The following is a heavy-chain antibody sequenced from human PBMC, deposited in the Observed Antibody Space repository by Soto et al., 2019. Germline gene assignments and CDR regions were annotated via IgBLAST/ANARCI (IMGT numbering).Heavy chain of an antibody. J-gene: IGHJ4*02. V-gene: IGHV1-69*04. Sequence: QVHLVQSGAEMKKPGSSVKVSCKVSGGDLRNSGISWVRQAPGQGLEWMGGIFPLLAMVDYSKKFQGRVTITADESTNTAYMDLGSLRSDDTAVYYCAKEDGAAFKSWGPGTLVIVSS. CDR2: IFPLLAMV. CDR1: GGDLRNSG. CDR3: AKEDGAAFKS. D-gene: IGHD1-26*01.